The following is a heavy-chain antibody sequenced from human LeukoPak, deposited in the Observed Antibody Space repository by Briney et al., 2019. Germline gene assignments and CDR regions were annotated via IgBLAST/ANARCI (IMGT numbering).Heavy chain of an antibody. CDR1: GGSITSGGYY. D-gene: IGHD1-14*01. V-gene: IGHV4-31*03. J-gene: IGHJ1*01. CDR2: IYYSGST. Sequence: SETLSLTCTVSGGSITSGGYYWSWIRQHRGKGLEWIGYIYYSGSTYYNPSLKSRVTISVDTSKNQFSLKLSSVTAADTAVYYCATGGFLQHWGQGTLVTVSS. CDR3: ATGGFLQH.